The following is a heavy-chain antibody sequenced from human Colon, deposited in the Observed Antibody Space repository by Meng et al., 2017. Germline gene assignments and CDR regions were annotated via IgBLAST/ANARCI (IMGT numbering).Heavy chain of an antibody. V-gene: IGHV3-9*01. CDR2: ICTNSACS. J-gene: IGHJ4*02. Sequence: SCAVSGLRFQDYAIHRVRQVPGKGLEWVSGICTNSACSGYADSVKGRFTISRDNAKNSLYLQMDSLRPEDTAFYYCAKELSVLGMSPLDYWGQGTLVTVSS. CDR1: GLRFQDYA. D-gene: IGHD6-19*01. CDR3: AKELSVLGMSPLDY.